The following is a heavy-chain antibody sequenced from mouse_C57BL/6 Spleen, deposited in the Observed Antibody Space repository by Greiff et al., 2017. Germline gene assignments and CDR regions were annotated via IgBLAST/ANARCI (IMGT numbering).Heavy chain of an antibody. V-gene: IGHV1-4*01. CDR1: GYTFTSYT. D-gene: IGHD6-1*01. Sequence: QVQLQQSGAELARPGASVKMSCKASGYTFTSYTMHWVKQRPGQGLEWIGYINPSSGYTEYNQKFKDKATLTADKSSSTAYMQLSSLTSEDSAVYYCARSPGVSSEMDYWGQGTSVTVSA. CDR3: ARSPGVSSEMDY. J-gene: IGHJ4*01. CDR2: INPSSGYT.